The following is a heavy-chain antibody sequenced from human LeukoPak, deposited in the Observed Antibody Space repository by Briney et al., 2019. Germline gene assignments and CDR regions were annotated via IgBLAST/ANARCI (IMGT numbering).Heavy chain of an antibody. V-gene: IGHV3-33*01. CDR3: ARDAQRGFDYSNSLEY. CDR1: GFIFSHYG. CDR2: IWSDASNR. J-gene: IGHJ4*01. D-gene: IGHD4-11*01. Sequence: PGRSLRLSCAASGFIFSHYGMHWVRQAPGKGLEWVADIWSDASNRFYTGSVKGLFTISRDNSQNTLFLQMNSLSAEDTAMYYCARDAQRGFDYSNSLEYWGHGTLVTVSS.